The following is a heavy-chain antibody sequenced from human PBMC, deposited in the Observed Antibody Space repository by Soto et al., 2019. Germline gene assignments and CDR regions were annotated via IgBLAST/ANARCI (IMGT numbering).Heavy chain of an antibody. Sequence: HPGGSLRLSCAASVFTFSSYAMHWVRQAPGKGLEYVSAISSNGGSTYYANSVKGRFTISRDNSKNTLYLQMGSLRAEDMAVYYCARERYSSSWYGWFDPWGQGTLVTVSS. D-gene: IGHD6-13*01. CDR2: ISSNGGST. J-gene: IGHJ5*02. CDR3: ARERYSSSWYGWFDP. V-gene: IGHV3-64*01. CDR1: VFTFSSYA.